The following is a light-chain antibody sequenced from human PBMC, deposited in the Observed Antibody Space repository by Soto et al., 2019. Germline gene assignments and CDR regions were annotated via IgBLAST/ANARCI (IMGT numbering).Light chain of an antibody. Sequence: EIVLTQSPGTLSLSPGERATLSCRASQSVSSSYLAWYQQKPGQAPRLLIYGASSRATGIPDRFSGSGSGTHFTLTISRPEPEHFTVYYCQQYGSSPTITFGQGTRLDIK. CDR2: GAS. CDR3: QQYGSSPTIT. J-gene: IGKJ5*01. V-gene: IGKV3-20*01. CDR1: QSVSSSY.